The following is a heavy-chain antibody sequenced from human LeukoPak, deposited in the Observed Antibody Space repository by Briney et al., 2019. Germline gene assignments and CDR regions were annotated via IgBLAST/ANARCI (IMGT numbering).Heavy chain of an antibody. D-gene: IGHD1-14*01. CDR3: AQKAPYTPGYSQN. V-gene: IGHV4-59*01. J-gene: IGHJ1*01. CDR2: IYHNSGTT. CDR1: GGSITSYY. Sequence: SETLSLTCTVSGGSITSYYGTCTRQPPGKGLEWIGYIYHNSGTTNYNPSLKSRVSISVDTSKNHFSLKLSSVTAADTAAYYCAQKAPYTPGYSQNWGQGTMVTVSS.